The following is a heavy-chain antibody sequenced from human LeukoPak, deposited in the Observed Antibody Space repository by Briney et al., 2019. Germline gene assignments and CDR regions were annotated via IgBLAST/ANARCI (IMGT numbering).Heavy chain of an antibody. Sequence: ASVKVSCKASGYTFTSYGISWVRQAPGQGLEWMGWISAYNGNTNYAQKLQGRVTMTTDTSTSTAYMELRSLRSDDTAVYYCARGGAWYYDSSGYYTPDYWGQGTLVTVSS. CDR3: ARGGAWYYDSSGYYTPDY. J-gene: IGHJ4*02. D-gene: IGHD3-22*01. CDR2: ISAYNGNT. CDR1: GYTFTSYG. V-gene: IGHV1-18*01.